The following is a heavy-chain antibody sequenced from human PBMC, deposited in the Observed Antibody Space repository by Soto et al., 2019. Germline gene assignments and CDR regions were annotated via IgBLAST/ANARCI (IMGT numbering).Heavy chain of an antibody. V-gene: IGHV4-34*01. D-gene: IGHD3-10*01. CDR2: INHSGST. CDR1: GGSFSGYY. Sequence: QVQLQQWGAGLLKPSETLSLTCAVYGGSFSGYYWSWIRQPPGKGLEWIGEINHSGSTNYNPSLKRRVTISVDTSKNQFSLKLSSVTAADTAVYYCARADGFRMVRGAGFYYWGQGTLVTVSS. CDR3: ARADGFRMVRGAGFYY. J-gene: IGHJ4*02.